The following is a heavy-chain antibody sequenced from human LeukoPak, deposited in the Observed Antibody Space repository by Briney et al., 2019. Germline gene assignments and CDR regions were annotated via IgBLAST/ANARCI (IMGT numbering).Heavy chain of an antibody. CDR1: GFTFSSYA. J-gene: IGHJ4*02. Sequence: GGSLRLSCAASGFTFSSYAMSWVRQAPGKGLEWVSAISGSGGSTYYADSVKGRFTISRDNPKNTLYLQMNSLRAEDTAVYYCAKDGLDFWSGYHPNNAFDYWGQGTLVTVSS. CDR3: AKDGLDFWSGYHPNNAFDY. D-gene: IGHD3-3*01. V-gene: IGHV3-23*01. CDR2: ISGSGGST.